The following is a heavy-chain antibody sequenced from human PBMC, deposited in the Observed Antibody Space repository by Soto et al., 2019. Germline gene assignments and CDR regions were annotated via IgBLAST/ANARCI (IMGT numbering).Heavy chain of an antibody. CDR3: VSGHCGGDCSFDY. CDR1: GGTFTSYG. V-gene: IGHV1-69*01. D-gene: IGHD2-21*02. Sequence: QVQLVQSGAEVKKPGSSVKVTCKASGGTFTSYGVSWVRQAPGQGLEWMGGIIPIFATANYAQKFQGRVTITADESTSTAYMELSRLRSEDSAVYYCVSGHCGGDCSFDYWGQGTLVTVSS. J-gene: IGHJ4*02. CDR2: IIPIFATA.